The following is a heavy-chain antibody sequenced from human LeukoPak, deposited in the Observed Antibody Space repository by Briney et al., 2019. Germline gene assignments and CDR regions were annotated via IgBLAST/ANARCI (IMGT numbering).Heavy chain of an antibody. D-gene: IGHD3-22*01. J-gene: IGHJ4*02. CDR2: IYYSGST. Sequence: PSETLSLTCIVSGDSISSSRYYWGWIRQPPGKGLEWIGNIYYSGSTYYNPSLKSRVTISVDTSKNQFSLKLSSVTAADTAVYYCAREDSGGYYCDYWGQGTLVTVSS. CDR1: GDSISSSRYY. V-gene: IGHV4-39*07. CDR3: AREDSGGYYCDY.